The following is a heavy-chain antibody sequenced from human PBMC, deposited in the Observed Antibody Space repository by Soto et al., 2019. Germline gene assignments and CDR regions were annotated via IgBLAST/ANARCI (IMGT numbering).Heavy chain of an antibody. CDR3: ARDGVSGWYPWDY. J-gene: IGHJ4*02. CDR1: GYTFTSYA. D-gene: IGHD6-19*01. CDR2: INAGNGNT. Sequence: GASVKVSCKASGYTFTSYAMHWVRQAPGQRLEWMGWINAGNGNTKYSQKFQGRVTITRDTSASTAYMELSSLRSEDTAVYYCARDGVSGWYPWDYWGQGTLVTVSS. V-gene: IGHV1-3*01.